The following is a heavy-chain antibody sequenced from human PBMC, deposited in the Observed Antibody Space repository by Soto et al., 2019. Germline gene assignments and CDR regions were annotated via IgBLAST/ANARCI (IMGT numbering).Heavy chain of an antibody. CDR3: AKAYTVTPTPYGMDV. D-gene: IGHD4-17*01. Sequence: EVQLVESGGGLVQPGRSLRLSCAASGFTFDDYAMHWVRQVPGKGLEYVSGISWNSGSIAYVDSVKGRFTISRDNAKNALYLEMNTLRPEDTALYYCAKAYTVTPTPYGMDVWGQGTTVTVSS. CDR2: ISWNSGSI. CDR1: GFTFDDYA. J-gene: IGHJ6*02. V-gene: IGHV3-9*01.